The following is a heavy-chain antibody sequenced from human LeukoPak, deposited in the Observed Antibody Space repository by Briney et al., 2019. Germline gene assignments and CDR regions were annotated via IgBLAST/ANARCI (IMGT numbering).Heavy chain of an antibody. CDR3: AKISWDSGGDREKF. CDR2: ISFSAGTT. Sequence: GGSLRLSCAASEITLSSYGVSWVRQAPGKGLEWLSAISFSAGTTYYAVSVKGRFTISRDNSKNTLYLQLSSLRAEDTAVYYCAKISWDSGGDREKFWGQGTLVTVSS. CDR1: EITLSSYG. D-gene: IGHD2-21*02. V-gene: IGHV3-23*01. J-gene: IGHJ4*02.